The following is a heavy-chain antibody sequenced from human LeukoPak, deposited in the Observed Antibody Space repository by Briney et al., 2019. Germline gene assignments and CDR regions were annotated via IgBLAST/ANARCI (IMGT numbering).Heavy chain of an antibody. D-gene: IGHD3-10*01. J-gene: IGHJ6*03. V-gene: IGHV4-39*01. CDR1: GGSISSSSYY. CDR3: ARMGPPLRGVRYYYYMDV. CDR2: IYYSGST. Sequence: SETLSLTCTVSGGSISSSSYYWGWIRQPPGKGLEWIGSIYYSGSTYYNPSLKSRVTISVDTSKNQFSLKLSSVTAADTAVYYCARMGPPLRGVRYYYYMDVWGKGTTVTVSS.